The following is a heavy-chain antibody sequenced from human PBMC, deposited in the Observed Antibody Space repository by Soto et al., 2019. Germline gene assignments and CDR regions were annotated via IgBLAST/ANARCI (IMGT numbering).Heavy chain of an antibody. J-gene: IGHJ3*02. D-gene: IGHD2-15*01. Sequence: GASVKVSCKASGGTFSSYAISWVRQAPGQGLEWMGGIIPIFGTANYAQKFQGRDTITADESTSTAYMELSSLRSEDTAVYYCARDCSGGSCPVHDAFDIWGQGTMVTVSS. CDR1: GGTFSSYA. CDR2: IIPIFGTA. V-gene: IGHV1-69*13. CDR3: ARDCSGGSCPVHDAFDI.